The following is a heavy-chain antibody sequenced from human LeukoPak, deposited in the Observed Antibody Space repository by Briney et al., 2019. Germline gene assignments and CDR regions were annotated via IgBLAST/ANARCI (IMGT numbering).Heavy chain of an antibody. V-gene: IGHV3-23*01. CDR3: AKDRAQQLVLDF. CDR2: IIGSGSST. D-gene: IGHD6-13*01. CDR1: GFTFSSYA. J-gene: IGHJ4*02. Sequence: GGSLRLSCAASGFTFSSYAMSWVRQAPGKGLEWVSDIIGSGSSTYYADSVKGRFTISRDNSTNTHFLQMNSLRADDTTVYYCAKDRAQQLVLDFWGQGTLVTVSS.